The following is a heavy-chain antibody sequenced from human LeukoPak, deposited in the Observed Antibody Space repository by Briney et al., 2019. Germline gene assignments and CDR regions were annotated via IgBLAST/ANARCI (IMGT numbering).Heavy chain of an antibody. D-gene: IGHD2-2*01. CDR1: GFTFSSYG. J-gene: IGHJ4*02. V-gene: IGHV3-33*01. Sequence: GGSLRLSRAASGFTFSSYGMHWVRQAPGKGLEWVAVIWYDGSNKYYADSVKGRFTISRDNSKNTLYLQMNSLRAEDTAVYYCARDKDCSSTSCYALDYWGQGTLVTVSS. CDR2: IWYDGSNK. CDR3: ARDKDCSSTSCYALDY.